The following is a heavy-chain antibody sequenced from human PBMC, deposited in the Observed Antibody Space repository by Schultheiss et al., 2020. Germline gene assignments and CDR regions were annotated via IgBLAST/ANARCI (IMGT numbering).Heavy chain of an antibody. J-gene: IGHJ5*02. D-gene: IGHD2-15*01. V-gene: IGHV4-4*07. CDR1: GGSISRYS. CDR3: ARDPRDILAPLFEP. CDR2: FDTLSDSS. Sequence: SETLSLTCTVSGGSISRYSWSWIRQPAGEGLEWLGRFDTLSDSSNYNPSLKSRVTMSVDTSNNRFSLQLSSVTAADTAIYYCARDPRDILAPLFEPWGQGTRVTVSS.